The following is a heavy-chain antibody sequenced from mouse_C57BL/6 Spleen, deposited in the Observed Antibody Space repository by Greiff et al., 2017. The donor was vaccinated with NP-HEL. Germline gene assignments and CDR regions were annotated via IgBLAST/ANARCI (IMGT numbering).Heavy chain of an antibody. D-gene: IGHD2-12*01. CDR1: GYTFTSYT. V-gene: IGHV1-4*01. J-gene: IGHJ4*01. Sequence: QVQLKQSGAELARPGASVKMSCKASGYTFTSYTMHWVKQRPGQGLEWIGYINPSSGYTKYNQKFKDKATLTADKSSSTAYMQLSSLTSEDSAVYYCARDYRGAMDYWGQGTSVTVSS. CDR2: INPSSGYT. CDR3: ARDYRGAMDY.